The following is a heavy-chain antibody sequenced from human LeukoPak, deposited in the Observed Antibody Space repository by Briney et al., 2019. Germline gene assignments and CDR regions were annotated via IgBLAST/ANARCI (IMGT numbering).Heavy chain of an antibody. V-gene: IGHV3-23*01. CDR1: GFTFSSYA. CDR2: ISGSGGST. CDR3: AKGFEYNSSDAFDI. D-gene: IGHD6-6*01. Sequence: GGSLRLSCAASGFTFSSYAMSWVRQAPGKGLEWVSDISGSGGSTSYADSVKGRFTISRDTSKDTLYLQMNSLRAEDTAVYFCAKGFEYNSSDAFDIWGQGTVVTVSS. J-gene: IGHJ3*02.